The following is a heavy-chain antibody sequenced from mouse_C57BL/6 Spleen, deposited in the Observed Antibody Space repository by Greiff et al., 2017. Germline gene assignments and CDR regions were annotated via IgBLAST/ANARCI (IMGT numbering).Heavy chain of an antibody. D-gene: IGHD2-3*01. V-gene: IGHV1-78*01. CDR1: GYTFTDHT. Sequence: VKLQQSDAELVKPGASVKISCKVSGYTFTDHTIHWMKQRPEQGLEWIGYIYPRDGSTKYNEKFKGKATLTADKSSSTAYMQLNSLTSEDSAVYFCARGEDDGYYFYAMDYWGQGTSVTVSS. CDR2: IYPRDGST. CDR3: ARGEDDGYYFYAMDY. J-gene: IGHJ4*01.